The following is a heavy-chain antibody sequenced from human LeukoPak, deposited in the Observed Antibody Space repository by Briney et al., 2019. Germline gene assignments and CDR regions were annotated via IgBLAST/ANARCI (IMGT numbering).Heavy chain of an antibody. CDR3: ARGPERPNWNHNAFDI. J-gene: IGHJ3*02. CDR1: GGSFSGYY. V-gene: IGHV4-34*01. CDR2: INHSGST. D-gene: IGHD1-20*01. Sequence: KPSETLSLTCAVYGGSFSGYYWSWIRQPPGKGLEWIGEINHSGSTNYNPSLKSRVTISVDTSKNQFSLKLSSVTAADTAVYYCARGPERPNWNHNAFDIWGQGTMVTVSS.